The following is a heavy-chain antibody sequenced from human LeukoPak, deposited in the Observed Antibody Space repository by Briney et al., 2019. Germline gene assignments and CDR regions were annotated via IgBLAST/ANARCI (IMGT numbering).Heavy chain of an antibody. V-gene: IGHV3-30*02. Sequence: QPGGSLRLSCAASGFTFSSYGMHWVRQAPGKGLEWVAFIRYDGSNKYYADSVKGRFTISRDNSKNTLYLQMNSLRAEDTAVYYCAKDRMGFGELPYYFDYWGRGTLVTVSS. CDR3: AKDRMGFGELPYYFDY. J-gene: IGHJ4*02. CDR1: GFTFSSYG. D-gene: IGHD3-10*01. CDR2: IRYDGSNK.